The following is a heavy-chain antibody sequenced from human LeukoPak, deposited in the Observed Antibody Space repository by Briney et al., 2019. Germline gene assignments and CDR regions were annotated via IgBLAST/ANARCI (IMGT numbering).Heavy chain of an antibody. Sequence: GESLKISCQGSGYSFTTYWIGWVRQMPGKGLEWMGSIYPGDADTRYSTSFQGQVTISADKSINTAYLQWSSLRASDTAMYYCARKYSSGWPNWGQGTLVTVSS. CDR2: IYPGDADT. CDR1: GYSFTTYW. V-gene: IGHV5-51*01. CDR3: ARKYSSGWPN. J-gene: IGHJ4*02. D-gene: IGHD6-19*01.